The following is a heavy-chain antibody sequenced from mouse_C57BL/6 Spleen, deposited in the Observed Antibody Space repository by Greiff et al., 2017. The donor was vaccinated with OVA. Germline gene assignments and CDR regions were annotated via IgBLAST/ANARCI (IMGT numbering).Heavy chain of an antibody. CDR3: ARFYYGSIYWYFDV. D-gene: IGHD1-1*01. CDR2: IWTGGGT. V-gene: IGHV2-9-1*01. Sequence: QVQLQQSGPGLVAPSQSLSITCTVSGFSLTSYAISWVRQPPGKGLEWLGVIWTGGGTNYNSALKSRLSISKDNSKSQVFLKMNSLQTDDTARYYCARFYYGSIYWYFDVWGTGTTVTVSS. J-gene: IGHJ1*03. CDR1: GFSLTSYA.